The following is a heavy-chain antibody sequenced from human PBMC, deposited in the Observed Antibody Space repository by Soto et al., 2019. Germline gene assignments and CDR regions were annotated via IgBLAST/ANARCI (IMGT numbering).Heavy chain of an antibody. Sequence: QVQLVQSGAEVKKPGSSVKVSCRASGGTFSSYAISWVRQAPGQGLEWMGGIIPIFGTANYAQKFQGRVTITADESTSTAYMELSSLRSEDTAVYYCARATTVTTLGVVRWFDPWGQGTLVTVSS. V-gene: IGHV1-69*01. CDR1: GGTFSSYA. CDR2: IIPIFGTA. D-gene: IGHD4-17*01. J-gene: IGHJ5*02. CDR3: ARATTVTTLGVVRWFDP.